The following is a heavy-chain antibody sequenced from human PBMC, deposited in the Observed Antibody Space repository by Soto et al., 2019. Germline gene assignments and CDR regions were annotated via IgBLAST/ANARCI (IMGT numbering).Heavy chain of an antibody. CDR3: AKADIVATITHYGMDV. J-gene: IGHJ6*02. Sequence: ASXKVSCKASGYTFTSYGISCVRQSPGQGLEWMGWISAYNGNTNYAQKLQGRVTMTTDTSTSTAYMELRSLRSDDTAVYYCAKADIVATITHYGMDVWGQGTTVTVSS. CDR2: ISAYNGNT. V-gene: IGHV1-18*01. CDR1: GYTFTSYG. D-gene: IGHD5-12*01.